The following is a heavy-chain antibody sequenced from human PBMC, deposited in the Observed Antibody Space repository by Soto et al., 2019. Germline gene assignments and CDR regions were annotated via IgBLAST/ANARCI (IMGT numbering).Heavy chain of an antibody. V-gene: IGHV4-31*03. Sequence: QVQLHESGPGLVKPSQTLSLTCTVSGGSISSGGSYWTWIRQHPGEGLEWIGYIYYTGNTYYNPSLESRVTTSLDTSKNQFSLKLSSVPAADSAVYYCVRDVGPLTEGGASNPYNWFDPWGQGALVTVAS. CDR1: GGSISSGGSY. CDR3: VRDVGPLTEGGASNPYNWFDP. D-gene: IGHD3-16*01. J-gene: IGHJ5*02. CDR2: IYYTGNT.